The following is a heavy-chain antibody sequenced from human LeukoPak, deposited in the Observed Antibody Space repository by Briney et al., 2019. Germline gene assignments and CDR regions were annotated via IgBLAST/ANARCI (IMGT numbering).Heavy chain of an antibody. CDR1: GFTFSSYA. D-gene: IGHD6-19*01. Sequence: GGSLRLSCAASGFTFSSYAMSWVRQAPGKGLEWVSTISASSGRIHYADSVKGRFTISRDNSKNTLYLQMSGLRAEDTAVYYCTKGVAVSATSPYYYLDYWGQGTLVTASS. V-gene: IGHV3-23*01. CDR2: ISASSGRI. CDR3: TKGVAVSATSPYYYLDY. J-gene: IGHJ4*02.